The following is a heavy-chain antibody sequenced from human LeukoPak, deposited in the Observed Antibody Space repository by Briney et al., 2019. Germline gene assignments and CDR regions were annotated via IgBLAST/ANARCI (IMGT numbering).Heavy chain of an antibody. CDR2: IYYSGST. CDR1: GGSISSGGYY. J-gene: IGHJ4*02. CDR3: ARAHGYSSGWCFDY. V-gene: IGHV4-31*03. Sequence: ASETLSLTCTVSGGSISSGGYYWSWIRQHPGKGLEGIGYIYYSGSTYYNPSLKSRVTISVDTSKNQFSLKLSSVTAADTAVYYCARAHGYSSGWCFDYWGQGTLVTVSS. D-gene: IGHD6-19*01.